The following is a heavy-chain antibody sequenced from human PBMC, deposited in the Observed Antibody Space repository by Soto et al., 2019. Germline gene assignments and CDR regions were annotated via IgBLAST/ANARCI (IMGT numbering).Heavy chain of an antibody. CDR1: GGSISSGGYS. D-gene: IGHD2-2*01. V-gene: IGHV4-30-2*01. J-gene: IGHJ5*02. CDR2: IYHSGST. Sequence: PSETLSLTCAVPGGSISSGGYSWSWIRQPPGNGLEWIGYIYHSGSTYYNPSLKSRVTISVDRSKNQFSLKLSSVTAADTAVYYCARVGYISTSWSNWFDPWGQGTLVTVSS. CDR3: ARVGYISTSWSNWFDP.